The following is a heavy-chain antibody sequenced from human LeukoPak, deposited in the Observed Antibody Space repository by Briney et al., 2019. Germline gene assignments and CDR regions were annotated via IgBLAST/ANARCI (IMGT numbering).Heavy chain of an antibody. J-gene: IGHJ4*02. D-gene: IGHD4-11*01. CDR1: DGSISSGYYY. CDR2: IYYSGST. V-gene: IGHV4-39*01. CDR3: ASLRERSYYARGFDY. Sequence: SETLSLTCSVSDGSISSGYYYWGWIRQPPGKGLEWIGSIYYSGSTYYNPSLKSRVTISVDTSKNQFSLKLSSVTAADTAVYYCASLRERSYYARGFDYWGQGTLVTVSS.